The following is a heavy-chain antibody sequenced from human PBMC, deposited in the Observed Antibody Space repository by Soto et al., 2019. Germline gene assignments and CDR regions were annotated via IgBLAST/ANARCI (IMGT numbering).Heavy chain of an antibody. CDR1: GLTFSSW. Sequence: EVQLVESGGGLVQPGGSPRLSCVASGLTFSSWMSWVRQAPGKGLEWVAMTTQDGSGKHYVDSVKGRFTISRDSAKNSMYLQMNSLTVEDTAMYYCASLDTAMIKTAGYWGQGTQVTVSS. CDR3: ASLDTAMIKTAGY. V-gene: IGHV3-7*01. J-gene: IGHJ4*02. D-gene: IGHD5-18*01. CDR2: TTQDGSGK.